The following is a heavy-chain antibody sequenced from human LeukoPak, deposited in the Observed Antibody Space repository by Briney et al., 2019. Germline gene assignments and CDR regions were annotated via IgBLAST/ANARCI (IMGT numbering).Heavy chain of an antibody. J-gene: IGHJ5*02. Sequence: SGTLSLTCAVSGGSISSSNWWSWVRQPPGKGLEWIGEIYHSGSTNYNPSLKSRVTISVDTSKNQFSLKLSSVTAADTAVYYCALGNRGLNCSGGSCHNWFDPWGQGTLVTVSS. CDR2: IYHSGST. CDR3: ALGNRGLNCSGGSCHNWFDP. D-gene: IGHD2-15*01. V-gene: IGHV4-4*02. CDR1: GGSISSSNW.